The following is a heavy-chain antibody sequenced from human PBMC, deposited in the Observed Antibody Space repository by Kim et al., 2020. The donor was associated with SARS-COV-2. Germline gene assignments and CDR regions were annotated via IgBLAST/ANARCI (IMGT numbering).Heavy chain of an antibody. CDR3: AREEADSSGWSD. J-gene: IGHJ4*02. CDR2: IREDGGVK. CDR1: GFTFRNYW. Sequence: GGSLRLSCVASGFTFRNYWMTWVRQAPGKGLEWVANIREDGGVKQYMDSVKGRFTISRDNARNSLYLEVNSLRVHDTAVYYCAREEADSSGWSDWGQGTLGTVS. D-gene: IGHD6-19*01. V-gene: IGHV3-7*03.